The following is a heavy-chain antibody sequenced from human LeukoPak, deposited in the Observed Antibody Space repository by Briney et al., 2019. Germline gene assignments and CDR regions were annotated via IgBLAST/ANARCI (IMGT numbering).Heavy chain of an antibody. V-gene: IGHV3-33*01. D-gene: IGHD3-9*01. CDR1: GFTFSTYG. CDR3: ARDQYDILTGYYWFDP. Sequence: GGSLRLSCAASGFTFSTYGMHWVRQAPGKGLEWLAVIWYDGSNKYYADSVKGRFTISRDNSKNTLYLQMNSLRAEDTAVYYCARDQYDILTGYYWFDPWGQGTLVTVSS. J-gene: IGHJ5*02. CDR2: IWYDGSNK.